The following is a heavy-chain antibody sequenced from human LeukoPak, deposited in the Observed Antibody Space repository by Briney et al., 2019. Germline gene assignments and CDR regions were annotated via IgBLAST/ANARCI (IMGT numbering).Heavy chain of an antibody. CDR2: IWYDGSNK. V-gene: IGHV3-33*01. Sequence: GGSLRLSCPASGFTFSSYSMHWVRQAPGKGLEWVAVIWYDGSNKYYADSVKGRFTISRDNSKNTLYLQMNSLRAEDTAVYYCARTTTSLRGAFDIWGQGTMVTVSS. CDR1: GFTFSSYS. D-gene: IGHD1-1*01. J-gene: IGHJ3*02. CDR3: ARTTTSLRGAFDI.